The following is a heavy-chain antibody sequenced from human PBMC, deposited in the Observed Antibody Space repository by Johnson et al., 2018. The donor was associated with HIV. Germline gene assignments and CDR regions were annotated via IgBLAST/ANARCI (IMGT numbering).Heavy chain of an antibody. J-gene: IGHJ3*02. V-gene: IGHV3-7*01. Sequence: EVQLVESGGGLVQPGGSLRLSCAASGFTFSTSWMSWVRQAPGKGLGWVSNINQDGVEKYYVDSVKGRFTISRDNSKNTLYLQMNSLRAEDTAVYYCARDTGGGEPYDIWGQGTMVTVSS. CDR1: GFTFSTSW. D-gene: IGHD2-21*01. CDR2: INQDGVEK. CDR3: ARDTGGGEPYDI.